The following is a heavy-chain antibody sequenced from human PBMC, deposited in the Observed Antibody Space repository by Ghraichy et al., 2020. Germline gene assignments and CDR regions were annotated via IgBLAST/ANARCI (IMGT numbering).Heavy chain of an antibody. CDR1: GFTFSSYA. Sequence: GGSLRLSCAASGFTFSSYAMSWVRQAPGKGLEWVSAISGSGGSTYYADSVKGRFTISRDNSKNTLYLQMNSLRGEDTAVYYCAKGTRGVATAYYGMDVWGQGTTVTVSS. D-gene: IGHD5-12*01. CDR2: ISGSGGST. J-gene: IGHJ6*02. V-gene: IGHV3-23*01. CDR3: AKGTRGVATAYYGMDV.